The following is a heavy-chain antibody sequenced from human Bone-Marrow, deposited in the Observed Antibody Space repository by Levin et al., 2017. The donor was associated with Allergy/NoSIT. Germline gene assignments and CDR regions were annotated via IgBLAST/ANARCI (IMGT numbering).Heavy chain of an antibody. Sequence: GGSLRLSCAASGFTFSSYAMSWVRQAPGKGLEWVSSISGSGDSTYYADSVKGRFTISRDYSKNTLYLQMNSLRAEDTAIYYCANKRQWMAPKNVDYWGQGTLVTVAS. CDR2: ISGSGDST. V-gene: IGHV3-23*01. J-gene: IGHJ4*02. CDR3: ANKRQWMAPKNVDY. CDR1: GFTFSSYA. D-gene: IGHD6-19*01.